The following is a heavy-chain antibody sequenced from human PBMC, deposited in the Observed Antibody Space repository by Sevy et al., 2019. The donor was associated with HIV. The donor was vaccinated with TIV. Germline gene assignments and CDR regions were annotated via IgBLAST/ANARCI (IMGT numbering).Heavy chain of an antibody. CDR1: ESIVTNAW. CDR2: IKSDGGKA. V-gene: IGHV3-15*01. D-gene: IGHD3-22*01. J-gene: IGHJ4*02. Sequence: GGSLRLSCAASESIVTNAWMSWVRQAPGKGLEWVGRIKSDGGKADYASHLKGRFTISRDASENMLYLQMHSLKSEDTAVYYCTTYYDSTGYYLYLDFDYWGQGTQVTVSS. CDR3: TTYYDSTGYYLYLDFDY.